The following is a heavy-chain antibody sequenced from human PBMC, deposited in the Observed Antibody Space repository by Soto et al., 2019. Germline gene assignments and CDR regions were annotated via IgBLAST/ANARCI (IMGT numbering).Heavy chain of an antibody. CDR1: GYTFAGYG. CDR3: ARYSGWYRSAEDLVEY. J-gene: IGHJ4*01. D-gene: IGHD6-19*01. Sequence: ASLKVSCEASGYTFAGYGIGWEREAPGQGLEWMGWISAYNGNTNYAQKLQGRVTMTTDTSTSTAYMELRSLRSDDTAVYYCARYSGWYRSAEDLVEYWG. CDR2: ISAYNGNT. V-gene: IGHV1-18*01.